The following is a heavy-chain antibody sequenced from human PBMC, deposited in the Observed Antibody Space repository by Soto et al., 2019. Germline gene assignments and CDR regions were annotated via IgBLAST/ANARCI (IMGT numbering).Heavy chain of an antibody. CDR3: AREKRVLGVIFSWYDA. D-gene: IGHD3-10*01. J-gene: IGHJ5*02. CDR1: GFTVSSNY. Sequence: GGSLRLSCAASGFTVSSNYMSWVRQAPGQGLERVSVIYSGCSTYYAESVTGRFSISRANSKNTLYLQINSLRAEDTAVYYCAREKRVLGVIFSWYDAWGQGTLVTVAS. CDR2: IYSGCST. V-gene: IGHV3-53*01.